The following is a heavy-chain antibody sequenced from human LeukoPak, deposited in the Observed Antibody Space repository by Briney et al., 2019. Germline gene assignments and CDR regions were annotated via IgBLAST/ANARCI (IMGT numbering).Heavy chain of an antibody. D-gene: IGHD6-19*01. CDR2: IFWDDDK. Sequence: SGPTLVNPTEILTLTCTFSGFSLSISGVGVGWIRQTPGKALEWLALIFWDDDKRYSPSLKSRLTITKDTSKNQVVLTMTNMDPADTGTYYCAHRVVGGTYFDSWGQGSLVTVSS. CDR3: AHRVVGGTYFDS. J-gene: IGHJ4*02. CDR1: GFSLSISGVG. V-gene: IGHV2-5*02.